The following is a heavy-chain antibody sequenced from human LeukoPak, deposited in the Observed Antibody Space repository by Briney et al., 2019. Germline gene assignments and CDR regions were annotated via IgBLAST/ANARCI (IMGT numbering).Heavy chain of an antibody. V-gene: IGHV4-31*03. CDR1: GGSISSGGYF. D-gene: IGHD3-22*01. J-gene: IGHJ1*01. CDR2: IYYSGST. CDR3: ASVSYDTSLQH. Sequence: PSQTLSLTCNVSGGSISSGGYFWSWIPQHPGKGLEWIGYIYYSGSTYYNPSLKGRVTVSVDTSKNQFSLTLSSVTAADTAIYYCASVSYDTSLQHWGQGTLVTVAS.